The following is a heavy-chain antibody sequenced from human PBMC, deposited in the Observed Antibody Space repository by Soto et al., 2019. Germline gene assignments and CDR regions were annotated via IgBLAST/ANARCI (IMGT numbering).Heavy chain of an antibody. Sequence: ASVKVSCKASGGTFSSYAISWVRQAPGQGLEWMGGIIPIFGTANYAQKFQGRVTITADESTSTAYMELSSLRSEDTAVYYCASYGSGSYYNPYFDYWGQGTLVTVSS. CDR2: IIPIFGTA. CDR1: GGTFSSYA. V-gene: IGHV1-69*13. CDR3: ASYGSGSYYNPYFDY. J-gene: IGHJ4*02. D-gene: IGHD3-10*01.